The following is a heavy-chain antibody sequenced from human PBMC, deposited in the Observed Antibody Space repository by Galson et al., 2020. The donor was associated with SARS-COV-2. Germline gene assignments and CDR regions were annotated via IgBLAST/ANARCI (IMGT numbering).Heavy chain of an antibody. CDR1: GFTFSSFG. CDR2: IWFDGSNK. D-gene: IGHD2-2*03. Sequence: GESLKISCAASGFTFSSFGMHWVRQAPGKGLEWVAVIWFDGSNKYYADSVKGRFTISRDNSKNTLYLQMNSLRAEDTAVYHCARDPGYCSRTSCTWGWFDPWGQGTLVTVSS. J-gene: IGHJ5*02. CDR3: ARDPGYCSRTSCTWGWFDP. V-gene: IGHV3-33*01.